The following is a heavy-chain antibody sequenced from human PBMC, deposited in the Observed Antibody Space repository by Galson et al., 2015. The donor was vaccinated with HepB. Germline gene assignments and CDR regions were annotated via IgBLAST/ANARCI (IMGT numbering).Heavy chain of an antibody. CDR3: SRDRTGYGAFDI. CDR1: GFTFGSYP. D-gene: IGHD3/OR15-3a*01. V-gene: IGHV3-30-3*01. CDR2: ISYDTTNK. Sequence: SLRLSCAASGFTFGSYPMHWVRQAPGKGLEWVALISYDTTNKYCADSVKGRFTVSGDNSKKTLYLQMNSLRTEDTAVYYCSRDRTGYGAFDIWGQGTTVTVSS. J-gene: IGHJ3*02.